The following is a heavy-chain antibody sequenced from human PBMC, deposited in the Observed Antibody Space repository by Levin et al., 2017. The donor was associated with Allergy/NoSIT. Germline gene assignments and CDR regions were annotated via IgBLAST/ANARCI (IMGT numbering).Heavy chain of an antibody. Sequence: GGSLRLSCVASEFPFTNFWMSWVRQAPGKGPEWVANINRDGSEIYYMGSVKGRFTISRDNAKNSVHLQMNSLRAEDTAVYYCGRDRGSCGYSPPSYWYFDLWGRGTPVTVSS. CDR2: INRDGSEI. D-gene: IGHD5-18*01. CDR3: GRDRGSCGYSPPSYWYFDL. J-gene: IGHJ2*01. CDR1: EFPFTNFW. V-gene: IGHV3-7*01.